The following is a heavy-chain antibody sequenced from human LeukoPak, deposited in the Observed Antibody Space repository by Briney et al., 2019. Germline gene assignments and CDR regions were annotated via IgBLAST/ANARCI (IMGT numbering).Heavy chain of an antibody. CDR1: GFTFSRYG. CDR3: AKDQQVGAAAYYFDS. Sequence: SGRPLRLSCAASGFTFSRYGLHWVRQAPGKGLEWVAVIANDGKDKKYADSVKGRLTISRDNSKSTLYLQMNSLRAEDTAVYYCAKDQQVGAAAYYFDSWGQGTLVTVSS. V-gene: IGHV3-30*18. J-gene: IGHJ4*02. CDR2: IANDGKDK. D-gene: IGHD6-13*01.